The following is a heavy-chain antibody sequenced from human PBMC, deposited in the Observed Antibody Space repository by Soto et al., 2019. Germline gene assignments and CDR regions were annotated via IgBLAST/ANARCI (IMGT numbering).Heavy chain of an antibody. D-gene: IGHD3-10*01. CDR3: ASQSSTDYYYYGMDV. Sequence: SLRLSCAASGFTFDDYAMHWVRQAPGKGLEWVSGISWNSGSIGYADSVKGRFTISRDNAKNSLYLQMNSLRAEDTALYYCASQSSTDYYYYGMDVWGQGTTVTVSS. CDR1: GFTFDDYA. V-gene: IGHV3-9*01. J-gene: IGHJ6*02. CDR2: ISWNSGSI.